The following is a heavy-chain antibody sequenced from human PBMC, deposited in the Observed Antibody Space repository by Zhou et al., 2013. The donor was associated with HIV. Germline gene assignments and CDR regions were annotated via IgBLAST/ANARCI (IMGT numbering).Heavy chain of an antibody. Sequence: QVQLQESGPGLVKPSETLSLTCTVSGGSISSHYWSWIRQPPGKGLEWIGYIYYSGSTNYNPSLKSRVTISVDTSKNQFSLKLSSVTAADTAVYYCARGQEDFWSGYYRGYYFDYWGQGTLVTVSS. CDR2: IYYSGST. V-gene: IGHV4-59*11. CDR1: GGSISSHY. J-gene: IGHJ4*02. D-gene: IGHD3-3*01. CDR3: ARGQEDFWSGYYRGYYFDY.